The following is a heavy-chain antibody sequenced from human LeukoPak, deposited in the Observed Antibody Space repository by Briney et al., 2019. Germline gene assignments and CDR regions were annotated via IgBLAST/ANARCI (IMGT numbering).Heavy chain of an antibody. J-gene: IGHJ4*02. CDR2: ISDSGAYT. V-gene: IGHV3-23*01. CDR3: AKGVGSSWPLPDY. D-gene: IGHD6-13*01. CDR1: GFTFSTYA. Sequence: GGSLRLSCAASGFTFSTYAMTWVRQAPGKGLEWVSTISDSGAYTFYTDSVKGRFTISRDNSKNTLYLQMNSLRAEDTAVYYCAKGVGSSWPLPDYWGRGTLVTVSS.